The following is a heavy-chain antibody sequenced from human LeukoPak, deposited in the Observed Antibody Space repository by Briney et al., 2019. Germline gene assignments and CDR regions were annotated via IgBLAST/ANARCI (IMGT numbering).Heavy chain of an antibody. CDR2: VYYTGVT. Sequence: SETLSLTCSVSGDSIRSISHDWGWIRQPPGKGLEWIGTVYYTGVTYYNPSLKSRGTISIDTSKNQFYLKLTSVIAADTAVYYCARHNASHDVKAWGQGTLVTVSS. CDR1: GDSIRSISHD. V-gene: IGHV4-39*01. D-gene: IGHD3-3*01. CDR3: ARHNASHDVKA. J-gene: IGHJ4*02.